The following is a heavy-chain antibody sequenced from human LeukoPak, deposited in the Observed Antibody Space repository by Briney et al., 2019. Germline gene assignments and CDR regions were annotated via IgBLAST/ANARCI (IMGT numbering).Heavy chain of an antibody. V-gene: IGHV3-30*04. CDR3: ARDSSHCTGGTCATVEAFDT. D-gene: IGHD2-15*01. J-gene: IGHJ3*02. CDR1: GFTFGSYA. Sequence: PGGSLRLSCAASGFTFGSYAMHWVRQAPGKGLEWVAVISYDGSNKYYADSVKGRFTISRDNSKNTLYLQMNGLRTEDTAVYYCARDSSHCTGGTCATVEAFDTWGQGTMVTVSS. CDR2: ISYDGSNK.